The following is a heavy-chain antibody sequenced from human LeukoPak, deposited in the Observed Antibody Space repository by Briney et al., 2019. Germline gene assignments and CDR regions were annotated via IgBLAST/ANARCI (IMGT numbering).Heavy chain of an antibody. D-gene: IGHD3-3*01. Sequence: GGSLRLSCAASGFMFSSYAMSWVRQAPGKGLEWVSAISGGSADYADSVKGRFSISIDNSKNTLYLQMNSLRAEDTAVYYCAKDRSSRYDFWSGSFSHYYYYYMDVWGKGTTVTVSS. J-gene: IGHJ6*03. CDR2: ISGGSA. CDR3: AKDRSSRYDFWSGSFSHYYYYYMDV. CDR1: GFMFSSYA. V-gene: IGHV3-23*01.